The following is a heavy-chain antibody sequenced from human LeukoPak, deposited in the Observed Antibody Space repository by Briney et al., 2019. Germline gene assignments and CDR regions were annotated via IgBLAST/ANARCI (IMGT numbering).Heavy chain of an antibody. V-gene: IGHV3-53*01. CDR1: GFTVSSNY. Sequence: GGSLRLSCAASGFTVSSNYMSWVRQAPGKGLEWFSVIYSGGSTYYADSVKGRFTISRDNSKNTLYLQMNSLRAEDTAVYYCARGGSSWYLVYYGMDVWGQGTTVTVSS. D-gene: IGHD6-13*01. CDR2: IYSGGST. J-gene: IGHJ6*02. CDR3: ARGGSSWYLVYYGMDV.